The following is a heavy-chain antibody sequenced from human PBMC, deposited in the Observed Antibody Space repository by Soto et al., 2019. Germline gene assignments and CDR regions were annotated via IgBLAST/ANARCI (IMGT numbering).Heavy chain of an antibody. CDR1: GGSSSGYY. CDR3: ARVPLYYDILTGYSRGYFDY. V-gene: IGHV4-34*01. Sequence: SETLSLTCAVYGGSSSGYYWSWIRQPPGKGLEWIGEINHSGSTNYNPSLKSRVTISVDTSKNQFSLKLSSVTAADTAVYYCARVPLYYDILTGYSRGYFDYWGQGTLVTVSS. CDR2: INHSGST. D-gene: IGHD3-9*01. J-gene: IGHJ4*02.